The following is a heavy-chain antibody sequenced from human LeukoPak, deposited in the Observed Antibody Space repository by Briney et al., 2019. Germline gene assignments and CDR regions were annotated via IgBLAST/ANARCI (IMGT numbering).Heavy chain of an antibody. D-gene: IGHD3-22*01. CDR3: ARDTYYYDSSGYASEYGMDV. J-gene: IGHJ6*02. CDR2: ISACNGNT. Sequence: ASVKVSCKASGYTFTSYGISWVRQAPGQGLEWMGWISACNGNTNYAQKLQARVTMTTDTPTSTAYMELRSLRSDDMGVYYCARDTYYYDSSGYASEYGMDVWGQGTTVTVSS. CDR1: GYTFTSYG. V-gene: IGHV1-18*03.